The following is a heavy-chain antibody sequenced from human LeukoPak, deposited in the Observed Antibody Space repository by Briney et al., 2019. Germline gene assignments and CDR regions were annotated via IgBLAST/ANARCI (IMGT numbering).Heavy chain of an antibody. CDR2: INHSGST. CDR3: ARGLAAGDFDY. CDR1: GGSFSGYY. D-gene: IGHD6-13*01. J-gene: IGHJ4*02. V-gene: IGHV4-34*01. Sequence: SETLSLTCAVYGGSFSGYYWSWLRQPPGKGLEWIGEINHSGSTNYNPSLKSRVTISVDTSKNQFSLKLSSVTAADTAGYYCARGLAAGDFDYWGQGTLVTVSS.